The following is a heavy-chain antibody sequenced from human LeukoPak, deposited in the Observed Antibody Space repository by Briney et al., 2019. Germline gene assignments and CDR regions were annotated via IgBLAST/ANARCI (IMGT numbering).Heavy chain of an antibody. Sequence: ASVKVSFKASGYTFTTYDINWVRQATGQGLEWMGWMDPNSGNTGYAQKFQGRVTMTRNTSIRTAYMELSSLRSEDTAVYYCARTYYYDSADFRILYGMDVWGQGTTVTVSS. CDR1: GYTFTTYD. D-gene: IGHD3-22*01. J-gene: IGHJ6*02. CDR3: ARTYYYDSADFRILYGMDV. CDR2: MDPNSGNT. V-gene: IGHV1-8*01.